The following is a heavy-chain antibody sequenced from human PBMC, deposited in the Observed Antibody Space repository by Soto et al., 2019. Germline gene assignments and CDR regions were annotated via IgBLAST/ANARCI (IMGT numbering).Heavy chain of an antibody. CDR3: ARPDFWAFDI. CDR2: IKQDGSDK. CDR1: EFTFSNYW. Sequence: GGSLRLSCAGSEFTFSNYWMSWVRQAPGKGLEWVANIKQDGSDKDYVDSVKGRFTISRDNAKNSLYLQMNSLRAEDTAVYYCARPDFWAFDIWGQGTMVTVSS. V-gene: IGHV3-7*01. J-gene: IGHJ3*02. D-gene: IGHD3-3*01.